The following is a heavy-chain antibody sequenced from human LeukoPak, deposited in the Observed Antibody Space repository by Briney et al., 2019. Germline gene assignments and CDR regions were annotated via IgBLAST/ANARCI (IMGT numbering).Heavy chain of an antibody. D-gene: IGHD4-17*01. CDR3: ARAGGDRFDY. Sequence: SETLSLTCTVSGGSISGYYWSWIRQPPGKGLEWIGYINYSGSTHYNPSLKSRVTITLDTSKNQFSLKPTSVTAADTAVYYCARAGGDRFDYWGQGSLVTVSS. CDR2: INYSGST. J-gene: IGHJ4*02. CDR1: GGSISGYY. V-gene: IGHV4-59*01.